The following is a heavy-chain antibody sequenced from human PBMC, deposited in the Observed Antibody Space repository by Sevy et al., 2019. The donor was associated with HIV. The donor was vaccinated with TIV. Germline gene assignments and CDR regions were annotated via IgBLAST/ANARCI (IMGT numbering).Heavy chain of an antibody. J-gene: IGHJ5*02. CDR3: AKHAGFFDT. CDR2: VSYIGTT. Sequence: SETLSLSCTVSGGSITNATYHWGWIRQPPGKGLEWIGSVSYIGTTFYNPSLKSRVTMSVDTSKNQFSLRLSSVTAADTAVYYCAKHAGFFDTWGRGTLVTVSS. CDR1: GGSITNATYH. D-gene: IGHD2-15*01. V-gene: IGHV4-39*01.